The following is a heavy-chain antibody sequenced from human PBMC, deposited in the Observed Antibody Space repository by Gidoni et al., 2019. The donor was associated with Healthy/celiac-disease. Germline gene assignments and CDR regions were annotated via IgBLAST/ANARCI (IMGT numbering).Heavy chain of an antibody. V-gene: IGHV5-10-1*03. CDR3: ARSLSEMATIFYFDY. CDR1: GYSFTSYW. Sequence: EVQLVQSGAEVKKPGESLRISCKGSGYSFTSYWISWVRQMPGKGLEWMGRIDPSDSYTNYSPSFQGHVTISADKSISTAYLQWSSLKASDTAMYYCARSLSEMATIFYFDYWGQGTLVTVSS. CDR2: IDPSDSYT. J-gene: IGHJ4*02. D-gene: IGHD5-12*01.